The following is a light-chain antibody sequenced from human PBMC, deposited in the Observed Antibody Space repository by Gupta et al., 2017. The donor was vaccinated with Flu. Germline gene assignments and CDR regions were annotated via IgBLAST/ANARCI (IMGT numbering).Light chain of an antibody. CDR3: QQDKSYPPT. Sequence: PSTLSASVGDRVTITCRASQSFNTYLAWYQQKPGKAPRLLIYKASNLESGVPSRFSGSGSGTEFTLTIGSLQPDDFATYYCQQDKSYPPTFGGGTKVEIK. CDR2: KAS. V-gene: IGKV1-5*03. CDR1: QSFNTY. J-gene: IGKJ4*01.